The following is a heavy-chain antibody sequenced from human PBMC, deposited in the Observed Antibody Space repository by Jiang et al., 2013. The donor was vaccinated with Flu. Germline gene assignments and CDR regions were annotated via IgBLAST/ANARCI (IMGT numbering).Heavy chain of an antibody. J-gene: IGHJ4*02. D-gene: IGHD4-23*01. V-gene: IGHV1-18*04. CDR2: SALTMVT. CDR1: GYTLPATV. Sequence: EVKKPGASVKVSCKASGYTLPATVSAGCDRPLDKGLSGWDGSALTMVTQTMHRKLQGRVTMTTDTSTSTAYMELRSLRSDDTAVYYCARDSFLVGTPVSFDYWGQGTLVTVSS. CDR3: ARDSFLVGTPVSFDY.